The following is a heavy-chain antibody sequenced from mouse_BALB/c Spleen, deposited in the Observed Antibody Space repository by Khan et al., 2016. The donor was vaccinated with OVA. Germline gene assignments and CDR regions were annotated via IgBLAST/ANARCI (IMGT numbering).Heavy chain of an antibody. V-gene: IGHV1-5*01. CDR3: TRSYDWCFDV. Sequence: VQLQQSGTVLARPGASVKMSCKASGYSFTSYWMHWITQRPGQGLEWIGAIFPGNSDTTYNQKFTGKAKLTAVTSASTAYMELSSLTNEDSAVYYCTRSYDWCFDVWGAGTTVTASS. CDR1: GYSFTSYW. J-gene: IGHJ1*01. D-gene: IGHD1-1*01. CDR2: IFPGNSDT.